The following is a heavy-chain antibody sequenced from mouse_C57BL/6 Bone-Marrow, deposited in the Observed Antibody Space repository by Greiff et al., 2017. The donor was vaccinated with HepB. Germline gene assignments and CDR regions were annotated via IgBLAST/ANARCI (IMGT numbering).Heavy chain of an antibody. CDR2: ISYSGST. CDR3: ARSIYYGYEDWYFDV. V-gene: IGHV3-8*01. Sequence: DVKLQESGPGLAKPSQTLSLTCSVTGYSITSDYWNWIRKFPGNKLEYMGYISYSGSTYYNPSLKSRISITRDTSKNQYYLQLNSVTTEDTATYYCARSIYYGYEDWYFDVWGTGTTVTVSS. J-gene: IGHJ1*03. D-gene: IGHD2-2*01. CDR1: GYSITSDY.